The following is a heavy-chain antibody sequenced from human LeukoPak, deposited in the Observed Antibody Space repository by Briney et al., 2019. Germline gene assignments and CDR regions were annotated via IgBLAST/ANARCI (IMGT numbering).Heavy chain of an antibody. CDR3: ARDSKIVVASDAFDI. Sequence: GASVKVSCKASGYTFTSYGISWVRQAPGQGLEWMGWISAYNGNTNYAQKLQGRVTMTTDTSTSTAYMELRSLRSDDTAVYYCARDSKIVVASDAFDIWGQGTMVTVSS. CDR2: ISAYNGNT. V-gene: IGHV1-18*01. CDR1: GYTFTSYG. J-gene: IGHJ3*02. D-gene: IGHD3-22*01.